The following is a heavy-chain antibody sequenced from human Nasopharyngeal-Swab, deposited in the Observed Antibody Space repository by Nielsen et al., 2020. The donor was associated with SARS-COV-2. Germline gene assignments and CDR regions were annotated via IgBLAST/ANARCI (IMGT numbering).Heavy chain of an antibody. CDR3: VRRYYDASGVNWFDP. CDR1: GFSVNTNYY. CDR2: IYHTGRT. D-gene: IGHD3-16*01. J-gene: IGHJ5*02. V-gene: IGHV4-38-2*01. Sequence: GSLRLSCVVSGFSVNTNYYWGWVRQPPGKGLEWLGSIYHTGRTFYNPSLSSRVTVSLDTSKNQFSLRLSSVTAADAAVYYCVRRYYDASGVNWFDPWGQGTLVTVSS.